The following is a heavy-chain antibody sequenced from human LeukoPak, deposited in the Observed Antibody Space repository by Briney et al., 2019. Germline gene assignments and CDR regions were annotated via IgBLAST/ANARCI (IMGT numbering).Heavy chain of an antibody. Sequence: PRASVKVSCKASGYTFTSYAMKWVRQAPGQGLEWMGWINTNTGNPTYAQGFTGRFVFSLDTSVSTAYLQISSLKAEDTAVYYCATSGYSSSWSDAFDIWGQGTMVTVSS. CDR1: GYTFTSYA. J-gene: IGHJ3*02. CDR3: ATSGYSSSWSDAFDI. V-gene: IGHV7-4-1*02. D-gene: IGHD6-13*01. CDR2: INTNTGNP.